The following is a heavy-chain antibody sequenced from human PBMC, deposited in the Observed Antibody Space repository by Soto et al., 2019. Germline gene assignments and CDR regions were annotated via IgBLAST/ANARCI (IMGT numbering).Heavy chain of an antibody. Sequence: QVQVVESGGGVVQPGESLRLSCVVAGIIVKTYTMHWVRQAPGKGLESVAAISYGGDTTYYADSVEGRFTVSRDNSKNTVYLQMNSLRAEDTALYYCARAGVGNYCGGDCCDSIDDWGKGTLVTVSS. CDR3: ARAGVGNYCGGDCCDSIDD. CDR1: GIIVKTYT. J-gene: IGHJ1*01. V-gene: IGHV3-30*14. D-gene: IGHD2-21*02. CDR2: ISYGGDTT.